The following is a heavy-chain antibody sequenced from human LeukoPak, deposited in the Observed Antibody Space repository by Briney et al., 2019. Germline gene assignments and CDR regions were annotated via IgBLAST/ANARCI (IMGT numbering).Heavy chain of an antibody. CDR2: INPNTGGT. CDR1: GYTFTGYY. J-gene: IGHJ5*02. D-gene: IGHD6-13*01. Sequence: GASVKDSCKASGYTFTGYYIHWVRQAPGQGLEWMGRINPNTGGTDYAQKFQGRVTMTRDTSITTAYMELSRLTSDDTAIYYCAKVPPSITAAGNWLGPWGQGALVTVSS. V-gene: IGHV1-2*06. CDR3: AKVPPSITAAGNWLGP.